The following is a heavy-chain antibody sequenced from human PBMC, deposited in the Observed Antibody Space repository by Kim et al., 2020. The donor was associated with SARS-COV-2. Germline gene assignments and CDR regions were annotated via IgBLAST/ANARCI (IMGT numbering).Heavy chain of an antibody. V-gene: IGHV3-53*01. Sequence: DSVKGRFTISRDNSKNTLYLQMNSLRAEDTAVYYCASVGVVVPAADAFDIWGQGTMVTVSS. CDR3: ASVGVVVPAADAFDI. D-gene: IGHD2-2*01. J-gene: IGHJ3*02.